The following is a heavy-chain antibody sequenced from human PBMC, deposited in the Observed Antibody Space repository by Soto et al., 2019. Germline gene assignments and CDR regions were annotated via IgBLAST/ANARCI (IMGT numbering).Heavy chain of an antibody. CDR3: ARVGEYREWFDP. CDR2: IYHSGST. D-gene: IGHD5-12*01. CDR1: GGSISSSNW. V-gene: IGHV4-4*02. Sequence: QVQLQESGPGLVKPSGTLSLTCAVSGGSISSSNWWSWVRQPPGKGLEWIGEIYHSGSTNYNPSLKRRVTLSVDKSKNQFSLKLSSVTAADTAVYYCARVGEYREWFDPWCQGTLVTVSA. J-gene: IGHJ5*02.